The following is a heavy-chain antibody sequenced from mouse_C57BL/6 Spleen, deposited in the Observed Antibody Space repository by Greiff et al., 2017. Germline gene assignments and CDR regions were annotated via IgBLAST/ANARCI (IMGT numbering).Heavy chain of an antibody. CDR3: ARRREGFFWYFDV. CDR1: GYTFTSYW. Sequence: QVQLQQPGAELVKPGASVKLSCKASGYTFTSYWMHWVKQRPGQGLEWIGMIHPNSGSTNYNEKFKSKATLTVDKSSSTAYMQLSSLTSEDSAVYYCARRREGFFWYFDVWGTGTTVTVSS. V-gene: IGHV1-64*01. J-gene: IGHJ1*03. CDR2: IHPNSGST.